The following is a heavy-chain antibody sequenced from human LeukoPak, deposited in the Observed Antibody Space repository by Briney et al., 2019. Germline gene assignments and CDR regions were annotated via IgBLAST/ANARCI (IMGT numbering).Heavy chain of an antibody. D-gene: IGHD5-24*01. V-gene: IGHV4-59*01. CDR2: IYYSGST. CDR1: GGSISSYY. Sequence: SETLSLTCTVSGGSISSYYWSWIRQPPGKGLEWIGYIYYSGSTNYNPSLRSRVTISVDTSKNQFSLKLSSVTAADTAVYYCARSRGTYNLFDYWGQGTLVTVSS. CDR3: ARSRGTYNLFDY. J-gene: IGHJ4*02.